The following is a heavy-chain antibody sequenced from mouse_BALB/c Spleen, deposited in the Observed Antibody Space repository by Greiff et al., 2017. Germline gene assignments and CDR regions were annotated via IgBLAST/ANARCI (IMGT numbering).Heavy chain of an antibody. V-gene: IGHV2-6-5*01. Sequence: VQVVESGPGLVAPSQSLSITCTVSGFSLTDYGVSWIRQPPGKGLELLGVIWGGGSTYYNSALKSRLSISKDNSKSQVFLKMNSLQTDDTAMYYCAKHEGAYYYGSSYPFAYWGQGTLVTVSA. CDR1: GFSLTDYG. CDR3: AKHEGAYYYGSSYPFAY. CDR2: IWGGGST. J-gene: IGHJ3*01. D-gene: IGHD1-1*01.